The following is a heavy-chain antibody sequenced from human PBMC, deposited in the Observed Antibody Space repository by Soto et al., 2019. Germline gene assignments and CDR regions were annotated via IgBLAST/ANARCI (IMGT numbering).Heavy chain of an antibody. Sequence: SETLSLTCTVSGGSISSYYWSWIRQPPGKGLEWIGYIYYSGSTNYNPSLKSRVTISVDTSKNQFSLKLSSVTAADTAVYYCARDDIVGFDPWGQGTLVTVS. CDR2: IYYSGST. J-gene: IGHJ5*02. V-gene: IGHV4-59*01. CDR1: GGSISSYY. D-gene: IGHD5-12*01. CDR3: ARDDIVGFDP.